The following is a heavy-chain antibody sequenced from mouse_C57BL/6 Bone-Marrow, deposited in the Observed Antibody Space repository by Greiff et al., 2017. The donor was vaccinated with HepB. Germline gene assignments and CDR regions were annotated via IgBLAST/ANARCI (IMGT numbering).Heavy chain of an antibody. D-gene: IGHD2-4*01. V-gene: IGHV1-4*01. CDR3: AFYDYDYFDY. CDR2: INPSSGYT. J-gene: IGHJ2*01. CDR1: GYTFTSYT. Sequence: QVQLQQSGAELARPGASVKMSCKASGYTFTSYTMHWVKQRPGQGLEWIGYINPSSGYTKYNQKFKDTATLTADKSSSTAYMQLSSLTSEDSAVYYCAFYDYDYFDYWGQGTTLTVSS.